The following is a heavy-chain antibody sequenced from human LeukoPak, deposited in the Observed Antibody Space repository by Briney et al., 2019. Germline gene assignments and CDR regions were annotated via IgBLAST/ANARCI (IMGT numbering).Heavy chain of an antibody. CDR2: ITGSGDTI. J-gene: IGHJ4*02. CDR3: AKDLPYYYDSSGYPPWFDY. CDR1: GFTFSSYE. D-gene: IGHD3-22*01. V-gene: IGHV3-48*03. Sequence: GGSLRLSCSASGFTFSSYEMNWVRQAPGKGLEWISYITGSGDTIYYADSVKGRFTISRDNSKNTLYLQMNSLRAEDTAVYYCAKDLPYYYDSSGYPPWFDYWGQGTLVTVSS.